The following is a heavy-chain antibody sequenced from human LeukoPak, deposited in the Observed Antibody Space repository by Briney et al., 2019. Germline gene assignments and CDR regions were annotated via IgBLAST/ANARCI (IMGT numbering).Heavy chain of an antibody. CDR2: INPNSGGT. D-gene: IGHD1-26*01. CDR3: ARAGDSGNLA. CDR1: GYTFTGYY. J-gene: IGHJ5*02. Sequence: ASVKVSCRASGYTFTGYYIHWVRQAPGQGLEWMGWINPNSGGTNYAQDFHGRVTMTRDTSISTAYMELSRLRSDDTAVYYCARAGDSGNLAWGQRTLVTVSS. V-gene: IGHV1-2*02.